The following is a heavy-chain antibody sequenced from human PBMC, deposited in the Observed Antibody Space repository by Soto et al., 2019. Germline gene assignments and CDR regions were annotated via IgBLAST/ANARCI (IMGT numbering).Heavy chain of an antibody. CDR1: GFTFSSYA. CDR3: EKGAGRKLGELPS. Sequence: EVQLLESGGGLVQPGGSLRLSCAASGFTFSSYAMSWVRQAPGKGLEWVSAMRGSGGSTYYADAVKGRFTISRDNYKNKLYLQMNSLRAEDTAVYYCEKGAGRKLGELPSWGQGTLVTVSS. CDR2: MRGSGGST. V-gene: IGHV3-23*01. J-gene: IGHJ1*01. D-gene: IGHD3-16*01.